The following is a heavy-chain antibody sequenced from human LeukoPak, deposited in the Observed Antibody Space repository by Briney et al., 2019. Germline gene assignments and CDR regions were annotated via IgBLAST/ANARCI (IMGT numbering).Heavy chain of an antibody. J-gene: IGHJ5*02. CDR1: GGSITSYW. CDR2: IYYNGIT. Sequence: SSETLSLTCTVSGGSITSYWWSWIRQSPGKGLEWIGYIYYNGITKYNPSFESRVTISVDTSKNQFSLNLSSVTAADTAVYYCSETSYRGWFDPWGQGILVAVSS. D-gene: IGHD1-26*01. CDR3: SETSYRGWFDP. V-gene: IGHV4-59*01.